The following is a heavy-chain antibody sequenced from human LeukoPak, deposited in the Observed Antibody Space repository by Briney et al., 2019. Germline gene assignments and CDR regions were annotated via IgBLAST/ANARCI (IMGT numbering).Heavy chain of an antibody. J-gene: IGHJ6*02. Sequence: PGGSLKLSCAASGFTFSSYAMHWVRQAPGKGLEWVAVISYDGSNKYYADSGKGRFTISRDNSKNTLYLQMNSLRAEDTAVYYCARDQRQQRRVYGMDVWGQGTTVTVSS. D-gene: IGHD6-13*01. CDR2: ISYDGSNK. CDR3: ARDQRQQRRVYGMDV. CDR1: GFTFSSYA. V-gene: IGHV3-30*04.